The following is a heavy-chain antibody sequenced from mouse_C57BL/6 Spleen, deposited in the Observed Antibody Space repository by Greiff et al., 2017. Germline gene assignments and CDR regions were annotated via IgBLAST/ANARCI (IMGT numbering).Heavy chain of an antibody. CDR1: GFTFSDYY. Sequence: EVQRVESEGGLVQPGSSMKLSCTASGFTFSDYYMAWVRQVPEKGLEWVANINYDGSSTYYLDSLKSRFIISRDNAKNILYLQMSSLKSEDTATYYCARGTAQATSYYAMDYWGQGTSVTVSS. V-gene: IGHV5-16*01. D-gene: IGHD3-2*02. CDR2: INYDGSST. CDR3: ARGTAQATSYYAMDY. J-gene: IGHJ4*01.